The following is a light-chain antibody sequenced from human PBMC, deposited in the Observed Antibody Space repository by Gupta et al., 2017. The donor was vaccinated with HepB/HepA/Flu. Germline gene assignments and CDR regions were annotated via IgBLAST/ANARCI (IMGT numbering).Light chain of an antibody. CDR1: QSISSW. J-gene: IGKJ1*01. V-gene: IGKV1-5*03. CDR2: KAS. Sequence: DIQMTQSPSTLSASLGDRVTITCRASQSISSWLDWYQQKPGKAPKLLIYKASSLESGVPSRFSGSGSGTEFTLTISSLQPDDFATYYCQQYNSYWRTFGQGTKVEIK. CDR3: QQYNSYWRT.